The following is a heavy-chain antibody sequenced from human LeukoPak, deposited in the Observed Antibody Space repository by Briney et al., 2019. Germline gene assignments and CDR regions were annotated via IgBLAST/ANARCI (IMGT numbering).Heavy chain of an antibody. CDR2: IYYSGST. CDR3: ARVRSGYYYYMDV. D-gene: IGHD3-10*01. J-gene: IGHJ6*03. Sequence: SETLSLTCTASGGSISSYYWSWIRQPPGKGLEWIGYIYYSGSTNYNPSLKSRVTISVDTSKNQFSLKLSSVTAADTAVYYCARVRSGYYYYMDVWGKGTTVTISS. CDR1: GGSISSYY. V-gene: IGHV4-59*01.